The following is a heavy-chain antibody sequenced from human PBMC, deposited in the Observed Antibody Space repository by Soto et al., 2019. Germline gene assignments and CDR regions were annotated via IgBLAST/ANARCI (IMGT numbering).Heavy chain of an antibody. CDR2: VSHDGRNT. CDR1: GFTFSDYA. J-gene: IGHJ4*02. Sequence: VPLVESGGGVVQPGRSLRLSCAASGFTFSDYALHWVRQPPGKGLEWVAVVSHDGRNTHYADSVKGRFNISRDSSENTVSLEMTSLRAEDTAVYYCAKGGRQWLVTSDFNYWGQGALVTVSS. V-gene: IGHV3-30*18. D-gene: IGHD6-19*01. CDR3: AKGGRQWLVTSDFNY.